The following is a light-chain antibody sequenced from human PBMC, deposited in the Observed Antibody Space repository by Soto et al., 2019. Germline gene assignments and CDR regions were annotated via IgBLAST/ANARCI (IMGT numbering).Light chain of an antibody. Sequence: QSVLTQPPSASGTPGQGVTISCSGSSSNIGSNIVNWYQQLPGTAPKLLIYSTNQRPSGVPARFSGSKSGTSASLAISGLQSEDEADYYCAAWDDSQNGPVFGGGTKLTVL. CDR3: AAWDDSQNGPV. CDR2: STN. V-gene: IGLV1-44*01. J-gene: IGLJ3*02. CDR1: SSNIGSNI.